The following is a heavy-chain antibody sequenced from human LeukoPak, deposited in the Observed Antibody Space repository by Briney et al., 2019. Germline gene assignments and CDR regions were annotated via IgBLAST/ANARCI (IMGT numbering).Heavy chain of an antibody. V-gene: IGHV5-51*01. D-gene: IGHD2-2*01. J-gene: IGHJ5*02. CDR2: IYPSDSDT. CDR1: GYSFTDYW. CDR3: ARMLPDCSSTSCYRPGFDP. Sequence: GESLKISCKGSGYSFTDYWIGWVRQMPGKGLEWMGIIYPSDSDTKYSPSFQGQVTISVDKSISTAYLQWSSLKASDTAMYYCARMLPDCSSTSCYRPGFDPWGQGTLVTVSS.